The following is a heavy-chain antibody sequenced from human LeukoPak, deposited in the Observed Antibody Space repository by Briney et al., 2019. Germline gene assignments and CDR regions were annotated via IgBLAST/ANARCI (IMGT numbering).Heavy chain of an antibody. Sequence: PGRSLRLSCAASGFTFSSYGMHWVRQAPGKGLEWVAVIWYDGSNKYYADSVKGRFTISRDNSKNTLYLQMNSLRAEDTAVYYCARDGFNWGYYFDYWGQGTLVTVSS. CDR1: GFTFSSYG. CDR3: ARDGFNWGYYFDY. CDR2: IWYDGSNK. J-gene: IGHJ4*02. V-gene: IGHV3-30*19. D-gene: IGHD5-24*01.